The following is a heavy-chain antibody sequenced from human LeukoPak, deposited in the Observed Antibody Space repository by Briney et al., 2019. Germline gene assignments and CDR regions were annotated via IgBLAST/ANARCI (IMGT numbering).Heavy chain of an antibody. D-gene: IGHD6-19*01. CDR3: ARSSGWLPDY. J-gene: IGHJ4*02. Sequence: SETLSLTCTVSGGSISSYYWSWIRQPPGKGPEWIGNIYYSGSTNYNPSLRSRVTMSVDTSKNQFSLKVSSVPAADTTVYYYARSSGWLPDYWGQGTLVTVSS. CDR2: IYYSGST. V-gene: IGHV4-59*01. CDR1: GGSISSYY.